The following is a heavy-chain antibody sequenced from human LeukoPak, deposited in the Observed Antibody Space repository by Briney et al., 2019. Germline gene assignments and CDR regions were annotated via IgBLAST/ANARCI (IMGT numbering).Heavy chain of an antibody. CDR2: INHSENT. Sequence: SETLSLTCAVYGGSFSGYYWSWIRQPLGKGLEWIGEINHSENTDYNPSLKSRVTISVDTSKNQLSLKLSSVTAADTAVYYCARPKAGYSSTDAFDIWGQGTLVIVSA. D-gene: IGHD6-19*01. CDR1: GGSFSGYY. V-gene: IGHV4-34*01. J-gene: IGHJ3*02. CDR3: ARPKAGYSSTDAFDI.